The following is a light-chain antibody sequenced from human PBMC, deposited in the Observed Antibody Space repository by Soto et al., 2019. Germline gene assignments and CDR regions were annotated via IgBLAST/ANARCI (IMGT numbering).Light chain of an antibody. CDR3: GADHGSGSNFVYV. V-gene: IGLV9-49*01. J-gene: IGLJ1*01. CDR2: VGTGGIVG. Sequence: QTVVTQPPSASAPLGASVTLTCTLSSGYSNYKVDWYQQRPGKGPRFVMRVGTGGIVGSKGDGIPDRFSVLGSGLNRYLTIKNIQEEDKSDYHCGADHGSGSNFVYVFGTGTKLTVL. CDR1: SGYSNYK.